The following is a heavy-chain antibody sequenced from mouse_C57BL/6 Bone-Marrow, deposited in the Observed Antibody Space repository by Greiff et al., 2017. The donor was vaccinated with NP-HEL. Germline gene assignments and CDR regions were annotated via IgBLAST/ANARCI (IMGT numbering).Heavy chain of an antibody. CDR2: ISDGGSYT. D-gene: IGHD4-1*01. J-gene: IGHJ4*01. CDR3: ARDSLTGNYYAMDY. V-gene: IGHV5-4*01. CDR1: GFTFSSYA. Sequence: EVMLVESGGGLVKPGGSLKLSCAASGFTFSSYAMSWVRQTPEKRLEWVATISDGGSYTYYPDNVKGRFTISRDNAKNNLYLQMSHLKSEDTAMYYCARDSLTGNYYAMDYWGQGTSVTVSS.